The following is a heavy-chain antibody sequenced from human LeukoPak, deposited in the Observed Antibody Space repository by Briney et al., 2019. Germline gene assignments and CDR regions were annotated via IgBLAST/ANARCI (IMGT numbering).Heavy chain of an antibody. CDR2: IYHSGST. CDR3: ARLGSYYDILTGQSPYYYYYYMDV. D-gene: IGHD3-9*01. Sequence: SETLSLTCTVSGYSISSGYYWGWIRQPPGKGLEWIGSIYHSGSTYYNPSLKSRVTISVDTSKNQFSLKLSSVTAADTAVYYCARLGSYYDILTGQSPYYYYYYMDVWGKGTTVTISS. V-gene: IGHV4-38-2*02. CDR1: GYSISSGYY. J-gene: IGHJ6*03.